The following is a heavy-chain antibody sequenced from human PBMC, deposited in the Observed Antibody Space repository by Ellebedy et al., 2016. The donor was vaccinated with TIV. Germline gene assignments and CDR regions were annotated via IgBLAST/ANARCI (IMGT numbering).Heavy chain of an antibody. CDR3: ARPVFKGTGDNWFDS. CDR2: ISGDGTYK. J-gene: IGHJ5*01. Sequence: GESLKISCAASGFPFSIYAMDWVRQAPGKGLEWVGVISGDGTYKSYGDSLQGRVTISRDNSKNTLYLHLDSLRADDTAVYYCARPVFKGTGDNWFDSWGLGTRVTVSS. CDR1: GFPFSIYA. D-gene: IGHD7-27*01. V-gene: IGHV3-30-3*01.